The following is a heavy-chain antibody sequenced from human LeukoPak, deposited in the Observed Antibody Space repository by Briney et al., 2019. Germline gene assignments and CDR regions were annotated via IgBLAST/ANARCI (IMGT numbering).Heavy chain of an antibody. CDR1: GGSISSDY. Sequence: SETLSLTCTVSGGSISSDYWSWIRQPPGKGLEWIGYIYYSGSTNYNPSLKSRVTISVDTSKNQFSLKLSSVTAADTAVYYCARHDLIVGANYFDYWGQGTLVTVSS. D-gene: IGHD1-26*01. CDR3: ARHDLIVGANYFDY. V-gene: IGHV4-59*01. J-gene: IGHJ4*02. CDR2: IYYSGST.